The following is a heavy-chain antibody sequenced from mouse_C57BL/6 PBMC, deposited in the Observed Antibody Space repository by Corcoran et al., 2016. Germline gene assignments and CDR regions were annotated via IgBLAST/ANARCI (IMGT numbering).Heavy chain of an antibody. CDR1: GYTFTDYY. CDR2: INPNNGGT. D-gene: IGHD4-1*01. Sequence: VQLKQSGAELVRPGASVKLSCKASGYTFTDYYINWVKQRPGKSLEWIGDINPNNGGTSYNQKFKGKATLTVDKSSSTAYMELRSLTSEDSAVYYCAREDWGSFAYWGQGTLVTVSA. CDR3: AREDWGSFAY. V-gene: IGHV1-26*01. J-gene: IGHJ3*01.